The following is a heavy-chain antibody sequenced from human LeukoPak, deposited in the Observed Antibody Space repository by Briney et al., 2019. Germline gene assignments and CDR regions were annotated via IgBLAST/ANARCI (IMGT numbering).Heavy chain of an antibody. Sequence: SETLSLTCAVYGGSFSGYYWSWIRQPPGKGLEWIGEINHSGSTNYNPSLKSRVTISVDTSKSQFSLKLSSVTAADTAVYYCARARGYSYGPYFDYWGQGTLVTVSS. D-gene: IGHD5-18*01. CDR3: ARARGYSYGPYFDY. CDR2: INHSGST. J-gene: IGHJ4*02. V-gene: IGHV4-34*01. CDR1: GGSFSGYY.